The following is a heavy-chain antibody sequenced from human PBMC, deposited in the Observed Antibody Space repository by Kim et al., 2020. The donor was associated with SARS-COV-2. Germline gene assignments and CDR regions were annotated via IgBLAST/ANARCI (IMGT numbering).Heavy chain of an antibody. Sequence: ASVKVSCKASGYTFTSYDINWVRQATGQGLEWMGWMNPNSGNTGYAQKFQGRVTMTRNTSISTAYMALSSLRSEDTAVYYFARGGPYYDFWSGYYSTPYYYYLDVWGKGTTVTVSS. CDR2: MNPNSGNT. D-gene: IGHD3-3*01. CDR3: ARGGPYYDFWSGYYSTPYYYYLDV. CDR1: GYTFTSYD. J-gene: IGHJ6*03. V-gene: IGHV1-8*01.